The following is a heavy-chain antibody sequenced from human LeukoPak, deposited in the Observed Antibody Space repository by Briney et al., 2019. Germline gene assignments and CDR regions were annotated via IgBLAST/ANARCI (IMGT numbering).Heavy chain of an antibody. CDR2: IYYSGST. J-gene: IGHJ4*02. Sequence: SETLSLTCTVSGGSISSSSYYWGWIRQPPGKGLEWIGSIYYSGSTYYNPSLKSRVTISVDTSKNQFSLKLSSVTAADTAVYYCARFRGEFVLLWFGESYWVDYWGQGTLVTVSS. D-gene: IGHD3-10*01. CDR1: GGSISSSSYY. CDR3: ARFRGEFVLLWFGESYWVDY. V-gene: IGHV4-39*01.